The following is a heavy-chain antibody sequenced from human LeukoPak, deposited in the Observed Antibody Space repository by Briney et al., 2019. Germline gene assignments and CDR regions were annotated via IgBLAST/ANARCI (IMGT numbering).Heavy chain of an antibody. Sequence: GGSLRLSCAASGFTFGSYWMSWVRQAPGKGLEWVANIKQDGSEKYYVDSVKGRFTISRDNAKNSLYLQMNSLRAEDTAVYYCARMYYDFWSGHRARLGLLSDYYMDVWGKGTTVTVSS. J-gene: IGHJ6*03. V-gene: IGHV3-7*01. CDR3: ARMYYDFWSGHRARLGLLSDYYMDV. CDR2: IKQDGSEK. CDR1: GFTFGSYW. D-gene: IGHD3-3*01.